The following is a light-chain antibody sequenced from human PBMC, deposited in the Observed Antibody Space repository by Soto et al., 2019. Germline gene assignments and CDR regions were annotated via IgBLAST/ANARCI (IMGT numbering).Light chain of an antibody. J-gene: IGLJ1*01. CDR2: EVN. CDR1: SSDIGAYDY. Sequence: QSALTQPASLSGSPGQSITISCTGTSSDIGAYDYVSWFQQHPGKAPKLMISEVNNRPSGVSNRFSGSKSGNTAYLTISGLQPEDPADPSRFSFKTTSSHVFGTGTKVTVL. CDR3: FSFKTTSSHV. V-gene: IGLV2-14*01.